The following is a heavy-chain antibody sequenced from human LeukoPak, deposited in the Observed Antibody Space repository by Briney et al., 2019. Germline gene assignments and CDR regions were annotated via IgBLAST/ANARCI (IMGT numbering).Heavy chain of an antibody. Sequence: ASVKVSCKASGYTFTSYGISWVRQAPGQGLEWMGWISAYNGNTNYAQKLQGRVTMTTDTSTSTAYMELRSLRSDDTAMYYCARTKVNRDAFDIWGQGTMVTVSS. V-gene: IGHV1-18*01. CDR1: GYTFTSYG. D-gene: IGHD2-21*01. J-gene: IGHJ3*02. CDR2: ISAYNGNT. CDR3: ARTKVNRDAFDI.